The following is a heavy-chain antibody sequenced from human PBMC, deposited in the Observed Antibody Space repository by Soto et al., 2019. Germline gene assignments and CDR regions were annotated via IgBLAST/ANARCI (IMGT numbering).Heavy chain of an antibody. CDR3: ARDPSYYGMDV. CDR2: INAGNGNT. CDR1: GYTFTSNA. Sequence: QVQLVQSGAEEKKPGASVKVSCEASGYTFTSNAMHWVRQAPGQRLEWMGWINAGNGNTKYSQKFQGRVTITRDTSASTAYMELSSLRSEDTAVYYCARDPSYYGMDVWGQGTTVTVSS. V-gene: IGHV1-3*05. J-gene: IGHJ6*02.